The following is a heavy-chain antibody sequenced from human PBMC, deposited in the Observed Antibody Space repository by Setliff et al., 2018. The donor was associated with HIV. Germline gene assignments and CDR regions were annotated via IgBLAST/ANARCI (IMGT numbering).Heavy chain of an antibody. CDR3: ARHHNTMVRGVAYFQH. CDR2: IYYSGST. V-gene: IGHV4-39*01. CDR1: GGSINISNDH. J-gene: IGHJ1*01. Sequence: SETLSLTCTVSGGSINISNDHWGWIRQPPGKGLEWIGSIYYSGSTSYNPSLKSRVTISVDTSKNQFSLKLSSVIAADTAVYYCARHHNTMVRGVAYFQHWGQGTLVTVSS. D-gene: IGHD3-10*01.